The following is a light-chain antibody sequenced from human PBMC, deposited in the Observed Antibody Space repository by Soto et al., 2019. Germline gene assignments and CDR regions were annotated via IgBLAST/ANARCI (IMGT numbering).Light chain of an antibody. CDR1: QSVSNF. J-gene: IGKJ2*01. V-gene: IGKV3-11*01. CDR3: QQRSYWPGT. CDR2: DAS. Sequence: EIVLTQSPATLSLSPGERATLSCGASQSVSNFLAWYQQKPGQAPRVIIYDASTRATGIPARFSGSGSGTDFTLTISSLEPEDFAVYYCQQRSYWPGTFGQGTKLEIK.